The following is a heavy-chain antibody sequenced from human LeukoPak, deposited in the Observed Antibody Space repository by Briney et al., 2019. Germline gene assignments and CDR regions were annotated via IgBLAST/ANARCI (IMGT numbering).Heavy chain of an antibody. J-gene: IGHJ4*02. CDR2: ISWNSGSI. CDR1: GFTFDDYA. D-gene: IGHD2-21*02. Sequence: GGSLRLSCAASGFTFDDYAMHWVRQAPGKGLEWVSGISWNSGSIGYADSVKGRFTISRDNAKNSLYLQMNSLRAEDTAVYYCARDTNGDGDYWGQGTLVTVSS. V-gene: IGHV3-9*01. CDR3: ARDTNGDGDY.